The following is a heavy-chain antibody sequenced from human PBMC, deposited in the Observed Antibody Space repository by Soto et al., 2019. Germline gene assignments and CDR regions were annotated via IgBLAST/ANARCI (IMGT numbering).Heavy chain of an antibody. Sequence: GGSLRLSCAASGFTFSDSAMHWVRQSSGKGLEWVGRIRSKANSYATAYAASVTGRFTVSRDNAKNTLYLQMNSLRAEDTAVYYCASGGSSLNFDSWAQGTLVTVSS. V-gene: IGHV3-73*01. D-gene: IGHD6-6*01. CDR1: GFTFSDSA. J-gene: IGHJ4*02. CDR3: ASGGSSLNFDS. CDR2: IRSKANSYAT.